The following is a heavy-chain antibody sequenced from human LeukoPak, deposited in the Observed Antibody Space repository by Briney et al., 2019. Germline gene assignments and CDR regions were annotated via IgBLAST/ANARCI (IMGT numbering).Heavy chain of an antibody. Sequence: KPGGSLRLSCAASGFTFSSYSMNWVRQAPGKGLEWVSSISSSSSYIYYADSVKGRFTISRDNAKNSLYLQMNGLRAEDTAVYYCARDSITIFGVVTLDVWGKGTTVTVSS. V-gene: IGHV3-21*01. CDR2: ISSSSSYI. D-gene: IGHD3-3*01. CDR1: GFTFSSYS. J-gene: IGHJ6*04. CDR3: ARDSITIFGVVTLDV.